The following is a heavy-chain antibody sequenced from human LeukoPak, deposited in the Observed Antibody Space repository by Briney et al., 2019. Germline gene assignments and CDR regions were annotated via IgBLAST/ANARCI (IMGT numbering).Heavy chain of an antibody. CDR2: IYYSGST. V-gene: IGHV4-30-4*01. Sequence: KSSETLSLTCTVSGGSISSGDYYWSWIRQPPGKGLEWIGYIYYSGSTYYNPSLKSRVTISVDTSKNQFSLKLSSVTAADTAVYYCARVVDSGYVDYWGQGTLVTVSS. CDR3: ARVVDSGYVDY. CDR1: GGSISSGDYY. D-gene: IGHD1-26*01. J-gene: IGHJ4*02.